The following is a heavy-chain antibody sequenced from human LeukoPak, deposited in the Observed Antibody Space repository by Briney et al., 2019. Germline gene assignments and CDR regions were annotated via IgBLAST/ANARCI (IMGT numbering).Heavy chain of an antibody. CDR3: ARDQYRITMIVVVITQSYYGMDV. CDR2: INFDGTMT. Sequence: GGSLRLSCAASGISLPNYWIHWVRQAPGKGLVWVSRINFDGTMTNYVDSVKGRFTVSRDNAKNTVYLQMNSLRAEDTAVYYCARDQYRITMIVVVITQSYYGMDVWGQGTTVIVSS. CDR1: GISLPNYW. V-gene: IGHV3-74*01. J-gene: IGHJ6*02. D-gene: IGHD3-22*01.